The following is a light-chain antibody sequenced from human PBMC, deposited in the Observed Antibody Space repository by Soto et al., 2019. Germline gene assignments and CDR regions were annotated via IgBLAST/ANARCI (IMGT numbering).Light chain of an antibody. V-gene: IGKV1-5*01. Sequence: DIQMTQSPSTLSASVGDRVTITCRASQTISSWLAWYQQKPGKAPDLLIYDASSLQDGVPSGFSGRGSGTEFTLTISSLQPDDFATYFCQQYITFPYTFGQGTKLEIK. CDR3: QQYITFPYT. CDR2: DAS. J-gene: IGKJ2*01. CDR1: QTISSW.